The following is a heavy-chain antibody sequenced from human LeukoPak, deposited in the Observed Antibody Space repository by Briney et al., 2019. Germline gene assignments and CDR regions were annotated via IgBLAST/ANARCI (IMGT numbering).Heavy chain of an antibody. Sequence: GASVKVSCKASGYTFNSFGINWVRQAPGQGLEWMGIINPSGGSTSYAQKFQGRVTMTRDTSTSTVYMELSSLRSEDTAVYYCAIASMTMDYWGQGTLVTVSS. CDR1: GYTFNSFG. CDR2: INPSGGST. CDR3: AIASMTMDY. D-gene: IGHD4/OR15-4a*01. J-gene: IGHJ4*02. V-gene: IGHV1-46*03.